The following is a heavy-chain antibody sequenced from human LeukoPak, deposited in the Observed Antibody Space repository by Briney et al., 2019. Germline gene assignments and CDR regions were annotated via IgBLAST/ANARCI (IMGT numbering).Heavy chain of an antibody. V-gene: IGHV3-23*01. CDR2: ISGSGGST. Sequence: SGGSLRLSCAASGFTFSSYAMSWVRQAPGKGLEWVSAISGSGGSTYYADSVKGRFTVSRDNAKDSLYLQMNSLRAEDTAVYHCARALTTLTYEGYWGQGTLVTVSS. J-gene: IGHJ4*02. CDR1: GFTFSSYA. CDR3: ARALTTLTYEGY. D-gene: IGHD1-1*01.